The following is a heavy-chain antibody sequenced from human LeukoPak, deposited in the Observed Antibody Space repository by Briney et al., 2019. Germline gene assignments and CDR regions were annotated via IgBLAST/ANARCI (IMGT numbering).Heavy chain of an antibody. CDR1: GYTFTSYG. CDR3: ARVALWFGDPTGAFDI. D-gene: IGHD3-10*01. CDR2: ISAYNGNT. V-gene: IGHV1-18*01. J-gene: IGHJ3*02. Sequence: ASVKVSCKASGYTFTSYGISWVRQAPGQGLEWMGWISAYNGNTNYAQKLQGRVTMTTDTSTSTAYMELRSLRSDDTAVYYCARVALWFGDPTGAFDIWGQGTMVTVSS.